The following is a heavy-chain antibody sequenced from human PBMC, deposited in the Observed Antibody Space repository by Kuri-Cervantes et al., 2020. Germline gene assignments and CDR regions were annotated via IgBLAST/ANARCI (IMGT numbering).Heavy chain of an antibody. V-gene: IGHV1-18*01. D-gene: IGHD3-9*01. J-gene: IGHJ4*02. Sequence: AAAKVFCKASGYTFTSYGVSWVRQAPGQGLEWMGWISAYNGNTNYAQKLQGRVTMTTDTSTSTAHMELRSLRSDDKAVYYCASRTDVLRYLLGYWGQGTLVTVSS. CDR3: ASRTDVLRYLLGY. CDR1: GYTFTSYG. CDR2: ISAYNGNT.